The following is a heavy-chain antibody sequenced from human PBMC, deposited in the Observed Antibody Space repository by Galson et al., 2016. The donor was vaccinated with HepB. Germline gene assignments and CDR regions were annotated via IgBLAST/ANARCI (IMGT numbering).Heavy chain of an antibody. D-gene: IGHD2-15*01. J-gene: IGHJ4*02. CDR1: GFSYDNYW. CDR2: INQDGSEK. CDR3: ASDRHAITRVVAPGVY. Sequence: SLRLSCAVSGFSYDNYWMSWVRQAPGKGLEWVANINQDGSEKNYVDSVKGRFTISRDNSEKSLSLQMNSLRAEDMGVYYCASDRHAITRVVAPGVYWGQGTLVAVSS. V-gene: IGHV3-7*04.